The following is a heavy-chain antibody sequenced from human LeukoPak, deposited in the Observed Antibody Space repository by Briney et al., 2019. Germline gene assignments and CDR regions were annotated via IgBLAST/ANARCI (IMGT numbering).Heavy chain of an antibody. Sequence: SQTLSLSCAISGDSVSSNSFAWNWLRQSPSRGLEWLGRAYSRSRGGRDYAISVRSRINIDTDTSRNQFSLQLSSVTPEDTAVYYCARGTNSTFDIWGQGTMVTVSS. CDR3: ARGTNSTFDI. CDR2: AYSRSRGGR. D-gene: IGHD1-7*01. V-gene: IGHV6-1*01. J-gene: IGHJ3*02. CDR1: GDSVSSNSFA.